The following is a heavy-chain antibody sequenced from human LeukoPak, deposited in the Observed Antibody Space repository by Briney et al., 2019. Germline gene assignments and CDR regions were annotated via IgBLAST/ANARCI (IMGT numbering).Heavy chain of an antibody. Sequence: GGSLRLSCAASGFTFTDYWMSWIRQAPGKGLEWISYISISGGTIYYAESVKGRFTISRDNAKSSLYLQMNSPRGEDTAVYYCARVGQFDSWGQGTLVTVSS. CDR2: ISISGGTI. V-gene: IGHV3-11*04. J-gene: IGHJ4*02. CDR3: ARVGQFDS. CDR1: GFTFTDYW.